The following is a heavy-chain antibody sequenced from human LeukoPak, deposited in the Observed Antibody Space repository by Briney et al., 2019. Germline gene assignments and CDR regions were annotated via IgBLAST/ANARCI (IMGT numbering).Heavy chain of an antibody. J-gene: IGHJ4*02. D-gene: IGHD1-14*01. CDR1: GVSISSGGYY. CDR2: IYYSGST. Sequence: SQTLSLTCTVSGVSISSGGYYWSWIRQPPGKGLEWIGTIYYSGSTYYNPSLKSRVTISVDTSKNQFSLELSSVTAADTAVYYCARRNRVGSLPDYWGQGTLVTVSS. CDR3: ARRNRVGSLPDY. V-gene: IGHV4-39*01.